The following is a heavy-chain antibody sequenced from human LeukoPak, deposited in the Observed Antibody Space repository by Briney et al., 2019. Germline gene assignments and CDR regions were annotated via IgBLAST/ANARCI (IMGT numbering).Heavy chain of an antibody. D-gene: IGHD3-3*01. CDR3: ARGTQFRFLEWLSFAY. V-gene: IGHV3-7*01. CDR2: IKQDGSEK. J-gene: IGHJ4*02. CDR1: GFTFSTYG. Sequence: GGSLRLSCAVSGFTFSTYGMSWVRQAPGKGLEWVANIKQDGSEKYYVDSVKGRFTVSRDNAKNSLSLQMNSLRADDTAVYYCARGTQFRFLEWLSFAYWGQGSLVTVSS.